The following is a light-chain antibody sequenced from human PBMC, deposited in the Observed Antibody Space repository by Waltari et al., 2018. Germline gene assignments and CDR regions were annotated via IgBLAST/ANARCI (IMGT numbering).Light chain of an antibody. CDR2: GSS. CDR3: QQTYSVLYT. CDR1: QRVSNY. Sequence: DIQMTQSPSSLSASVGDSITITCRASQRVSNYLNWYQQKPGKPPKLLIFGSSSLQSAVPSRFSGSGSGTDFTLTNSSLQPEDFATYYCQQTYSVLYTFGQGTKLQI. V-gene: IGKV1-39*01. J-gene: IGKJ2*01.